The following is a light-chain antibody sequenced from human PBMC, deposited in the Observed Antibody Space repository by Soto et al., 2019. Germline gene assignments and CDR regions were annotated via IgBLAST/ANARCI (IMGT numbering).Light chain of an antibody. CDR1: QSISSS. J-gene: IGKJ3*01. V-gene: IGKV3-11*01. CDR3: HQRSTWPFT. CDR2: DAS. Sequence: EIVLTQSPATLSLSPGERATLYCSASQSISSSLALYQQKPDQAPRLLIYDASNRANGIPARFSGSGSGTDFTLNISSLEPEDFAGYYCHQRSTWPFTFGPGTKVHIK.